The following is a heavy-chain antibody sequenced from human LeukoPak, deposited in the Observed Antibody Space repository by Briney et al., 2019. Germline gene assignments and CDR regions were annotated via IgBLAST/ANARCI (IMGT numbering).Heavy chain of an antibody. Sequence: GSSVKVSCKGSGGTFSSSAINWVRQAPGQGLEWMGIINPSGGSTSYAQKFQGRVTMTRDMSTSTVYMELSSLRSEGTAVYYCAVNYVFGYMDVWGKGTTVTVSS. CDR1: GGTFSSSA. CDR3: AVNYVFGYMDV. V-gene: IGHV1-46*01. D-gene: IGHD3-16*01. CDR2: INPSGGST. J-gene: IGHJ6*03.